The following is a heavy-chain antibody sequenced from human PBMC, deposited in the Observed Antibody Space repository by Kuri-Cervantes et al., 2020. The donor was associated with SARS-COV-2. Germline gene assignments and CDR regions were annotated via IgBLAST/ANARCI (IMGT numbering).Heavy chain of an antibody. V-gene: IGHV1-18*04. J-gene: IGHJ4*02. CDR1: GYTFTSYG. D-gene: IGHD2-21*02. CDR2: ISAYNGNT. Sequence: SVKVSCKASGYTFTSYGISWVRQAPGQGLERMGWISAYNGNTNYAQKLQGRVTMTTDTSTSTAYMELRSLRSDDTAVYYCARSPGSIVVVTAPDYWGQGTLDTVSS. CDR3: ARSPGSIVVVTAPDY.